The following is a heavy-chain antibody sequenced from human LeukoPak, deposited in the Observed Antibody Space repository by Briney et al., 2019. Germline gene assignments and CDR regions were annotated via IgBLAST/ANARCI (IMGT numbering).Heavy chain of an antibody. J-gene: IGHJ6*02. D-gene: IGHD6-6*01. V-gene: IGHV3-30*18. CDR3: AKGYSSSPWGTYYYGMDV. CDR2: ISYDGGNK. Sequence: PGRSLRLSCAASGFTFSSYGMHWVRQAPGKGLEWVAVISYDGGNKYYADSVKGRFTISRDNSKNTLYLQMNSLRAEDTAVYYCAKGYSSSPWGTYYYGMDVWGQGTTVTVSS. CDR1: GFTFSSYG.